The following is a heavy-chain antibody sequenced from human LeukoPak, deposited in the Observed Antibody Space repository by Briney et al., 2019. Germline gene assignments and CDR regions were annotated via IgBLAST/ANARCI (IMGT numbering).Heavy chain of an antibody. Sequence: SETLSLTCTVSGGSISSGSYYWSWIRQPAGKGLEWIGRIYTSGSTNYNPSLKSRVTMSVDTSKNQFSLKLSSVTAADTAVYYCARVDHNWNYDYWGQGTLVTVSS. CDR1: GGSISSGSYY. CDR2: IYTSGST. J-gene: IGHJ4*02. D-gene: IGHD1-7*01. CDR3: ARVDHNWNYDY. V-gene: IGHV4-61*02.